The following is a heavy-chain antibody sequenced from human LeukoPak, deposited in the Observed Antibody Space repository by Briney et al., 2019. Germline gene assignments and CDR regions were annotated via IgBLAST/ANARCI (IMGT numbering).Heavy chain of an antibody. CDR1: GGSFSGYY. J-gene: IGHJ4*02. V-gene: IGHV4-34*01. Sequence: PSETLSLTCAVYGGSFSGYYWSWIRQPPGKGLEWIGEINHSGSTNYNPSLKSRVTISVDTSKNQFSLKLSSVTAADTAVYYCARVPAGTTDRFDYWGQGTLVTVSS. CDR3: ARVPAGTTDRFDY. D-gene: IGHD6-13*01. CDR2: INHSGST.